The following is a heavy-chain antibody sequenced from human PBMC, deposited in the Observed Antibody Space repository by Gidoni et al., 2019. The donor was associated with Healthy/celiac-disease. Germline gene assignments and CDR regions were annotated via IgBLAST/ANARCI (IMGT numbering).Heavy chain of an antibody. CDR3: ARRNSNNYYYYGMDV. V-gene: IGHV5-51*01. CDR1: GYSFTSYW. CDR2: IYPGDSDT. J-gene: IGHJ6*02. Sequence: EVQLVQSGAEVKKPGESLTISCKGSGYSFTSYWIGWVRQMPGKGLEWMGIIYPGDSDTRYSPSFQGQVTISADKSISTAYLQWSSLKASDTAMYYCARRNSNNYYYYGMDVWSQGTTVTVSS. D-gene: IGHD5-18*01.